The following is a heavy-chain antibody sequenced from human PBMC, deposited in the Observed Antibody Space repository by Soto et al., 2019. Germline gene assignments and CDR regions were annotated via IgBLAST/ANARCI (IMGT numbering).Heavy chain of an antibody. J-gene: IGHJ4*02. CDR1: GGSISSGGYY. Sequence: QVQLQESGPGLVKPSQTLSLTCTVSGGSISSGGYYWSWIRQHPGKGLEWIGYIYYSGSTYYNPSLKSRVTIPVDTSKNQFSLKLSSVTAADTAVYYCATSSPLGGAIDYWGQGTLVTVSS. V-gene: IGHV4-31*03. CDR3: ATSSPLGGAIDY. CDR2: IYYSGST. D-gene: IGHD1-26*01.